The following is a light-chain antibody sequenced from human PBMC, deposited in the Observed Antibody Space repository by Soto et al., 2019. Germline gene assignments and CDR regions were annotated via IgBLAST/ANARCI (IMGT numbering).Light chain of an antibody. V-gene: IGKV1-5*01. CDR1: QSISSW. J-gene: IGKJ2*01. Sequence: DIQMTQSPSTLSASVGDRVTITCRASQSISSWVAWYQQKPGKAPKLLIYDASSLESGVPSRFSGSGSGTEFTLTISSLQPDDFATYYCQQYNSYPYMYTFGQGTKLEIK. CDR3: QQYNSYPYMYT. CDR2: DAS.